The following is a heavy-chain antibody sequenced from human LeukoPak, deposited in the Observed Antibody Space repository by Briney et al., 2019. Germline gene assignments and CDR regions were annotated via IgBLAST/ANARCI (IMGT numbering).Heavy chain of an antibody. CDR3: ARRKQQLVLYYYYGMDV. D-gene: IGHD6-13*01. J-gene: IGHJ6*02. V-gene: IGHV1-18*04. Sequence: ASVKVSCKASGYTFTTHYMHWVRQAPGQGLEWMGWISAYNGNTNYAQKLQGRVTMTTDTSTSTAYMELRSLRSDDTAVYYCARRKQQLVLYYYYGMDVWGQGTTVTVSS. CDR2: ISAYNGNT. CDR1: GYTFTTHY.